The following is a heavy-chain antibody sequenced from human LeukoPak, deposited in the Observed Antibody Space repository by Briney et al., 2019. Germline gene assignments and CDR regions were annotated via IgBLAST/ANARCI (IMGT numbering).Heavy chain of an antibody. CDR1: GYSISSGYY. J-gene: IGHJ5*02. CDR2: IYHSGST. D-gene: IGHD5-18*01. V-gene: IGHV4-38-2*02. CDR3: ARAGYSYGTRLDWFDP. Sequence: PSETLSLTCTVSGYSISSGYYWGWIRQPPGKGLEWIGSIYHSGSTYYNPSLKSRVTISVDTSKNQFSLKLSSVTAADTAVYYCARAGYSYGTRLDWFDPWGQGTLVTVSS.